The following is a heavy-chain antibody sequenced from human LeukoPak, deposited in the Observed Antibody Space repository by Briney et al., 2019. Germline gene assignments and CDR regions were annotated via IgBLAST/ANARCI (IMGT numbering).Heavy chain of an antibody. V-gene: IGHV1-69*13. J-gene: IGHJ4*02. CDR3: ARAEVAGYCSSTSCLYVDY. D-gene: IGHD2-2*01. CDR2: IIPIFGTA. Sequence: SVKVSCKASGGTFSSYAISWVRQAPGQGLEWMGGIIPIFGTANYAQKFQGRVTTTADESTSTAYMELSSLRSEDTAVYYCARAEVAGYCSSTSCLYVDYWGRGTLVTVSS. CDR1: GGTFSSYA.